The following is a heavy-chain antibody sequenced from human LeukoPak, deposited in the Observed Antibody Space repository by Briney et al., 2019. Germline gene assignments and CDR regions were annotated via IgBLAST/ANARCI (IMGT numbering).Heavy chain of an antibody. J-gene: IGHJ3*02. Sequence: PSETLSLTCAVYGGSFSGYYWSWIRQPPGKGLEWNGEINHSGSTNYNPSRKSRVTISVDTSKNQFSLKLSSVTAADTAVYYCARDNLDIVVVVAANPSDAFDIWDQGTMVTVSS. D-gene: IGHD2-15*01. V-gene: IGHV4-34*01. CDR2: INHSGST. CDR3: ARDNLDIVVVVAANPSDAFDI. CDR1: GGSFSGYY.